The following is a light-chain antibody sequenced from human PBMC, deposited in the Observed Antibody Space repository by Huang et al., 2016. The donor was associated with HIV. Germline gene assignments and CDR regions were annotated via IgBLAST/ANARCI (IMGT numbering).Light chain of an antibody. CDR2: SAS. V-gene: IGKV3-15*01. Sequence: EIVLTQSPATLSVSPGERATLSCRASQSVGSDLAWYQHRPGQAPRLLIYSASTRATGIPVRCSGSGYGTDFILTVSSLQSEDFALYYCQQYRDWPPYTFGQGTKLEIK. CDR3: QQYRDWPPYT. CDR1: QSVGSD. J-gene: IGKJ2*01.